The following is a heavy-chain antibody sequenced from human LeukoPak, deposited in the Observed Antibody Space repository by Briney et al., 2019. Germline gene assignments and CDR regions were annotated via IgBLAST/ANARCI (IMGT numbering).Heavy chain of an antibody. J-gene: IGHJ4*02. V-gene: IGHV1-2*02. Sequence: DSVKVSCKAYGYTFTGYYMHWVRQAPGQGLEWMGWINPNSGGTNYAQKFQGRVTMTRDTSISTAYMELSRLRSDDTAVYYCARDRWGSGYDPSYFDYWGQGTLVTVSS. CDR2: INPNSGGT. CDR3: ARDRWGSGYDPSYFDY. CDR1: GYTFTGYY. D-gene: IGHD5-12*01.